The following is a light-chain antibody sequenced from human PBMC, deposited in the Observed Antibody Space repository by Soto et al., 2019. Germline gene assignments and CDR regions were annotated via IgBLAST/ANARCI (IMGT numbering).Light chain of an antibody. CDR2: LNSDGSH. J-gene: IGLJ2*01. CDR3: QTWGTDIPVV. V-gene: IGLV4-69*01. Sequence: QSVLTQSPSASASLGASVKLTCTLSSGHSSYAIARHQQQPEKGPRYLMKLNSDGSHSKGDGIPDRFSGSSSGAERYLTISSLQSEDEADYYCQTWGTDIPVVFGGGTKLTVL. CDR1: SGHSSYA.